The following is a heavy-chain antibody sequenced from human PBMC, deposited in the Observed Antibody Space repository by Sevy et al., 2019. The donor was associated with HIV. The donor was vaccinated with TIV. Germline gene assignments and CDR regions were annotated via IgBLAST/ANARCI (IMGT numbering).Heavy chain of an antibody. D-gene: IGHD2-21*01. J-gene: IGHJ4*02. CDR3: ARQGGIVDRAFDL. V-gene: IGHV4-39*01. CDR1: GGSISSSSYY. CDR2: IYYSGST. Sequence: SETLSLTCTVSGGSISSSSYYWGWIRQPPGKGLEWIGSIYYSGSTYYNPSLKSRVTISVDTSKNQFSLKLSSVTAADTAIYYCARQGGIVDRAFDLWGQGTLVTVSS.